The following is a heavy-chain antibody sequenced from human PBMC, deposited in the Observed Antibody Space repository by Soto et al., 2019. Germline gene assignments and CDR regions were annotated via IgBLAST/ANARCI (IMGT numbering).Heavy chain of an antibody. Sequence: TGGSLRLSCAASGFSVSDNYMIWVRQAPGKGPEWISTIHYTGDTSYADSVKGRFSISRDKYKNTVYLQMNSLRAEDTAVYFCAGSTNYYLYYFDYWGQGTLVTVSS. J-gene: IGHJ4*02. CDR2: IHYTGDT. CDR3: AGSTNYYLYYFDY. V-gene: IGHV3-53*01. CDR1: GFSVSDNY. D-gene: IGHD3-16*01.